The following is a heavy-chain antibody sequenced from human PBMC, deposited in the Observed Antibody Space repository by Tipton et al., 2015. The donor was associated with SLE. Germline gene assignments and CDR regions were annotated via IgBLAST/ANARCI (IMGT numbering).Heavy chain of an antibody. D-gene: IGHD2/OR15-2a*01. CDR3: AGELLDYFDF. J-gene: IGHJ4*02. Sequence: SLRLSCAASGFTFSAYAMHWVRQAPGKGLEWVAVISYDGSNKNYADSVKGRFTISRDNSKNTLSLQMNSLRDEDAAVYYCAGELLDYFDFWGQGTLVTVSS. CDR2: ISYDGSNK. CDR1: GFTFSAYA. V-gene: IGHV3-30*04.